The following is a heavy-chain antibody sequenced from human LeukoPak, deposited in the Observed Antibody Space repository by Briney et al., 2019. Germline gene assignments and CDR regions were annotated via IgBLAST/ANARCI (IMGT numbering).Heavy chain of an antibody. D-gene: IGHD6-19*01. CDR1: GGSISSFY. CDR3: ARGVAGPSVDY. CDR2: IYYSGSP. J-gene: IGHJ4*02. V-gene: IGHV4-59*01. Sequence: SETLSLTCTVSGGSISSFYWSWIRQPPGRGLEWLGYIYYSGSPTYNPSLRSRLTISVDTSKDQFSLKLSSVTAADTAVYYCARGVAGPSVDYWGQGTLVTVSS.